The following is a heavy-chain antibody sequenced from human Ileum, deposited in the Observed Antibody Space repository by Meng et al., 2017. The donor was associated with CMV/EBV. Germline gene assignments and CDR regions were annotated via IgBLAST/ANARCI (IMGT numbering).Heavy chain of an antibody. D-gene: IGHD3-16*02. CDR2: TYYRSKWYN. CDR3: ARMSYRRIDP. CDR1: GDSVSSNSAS. J-gene: IGHJ5*02. Sequence: ISGDSVSSNSASWNWIRQAPSRGLEWLGRTYYRSKWYNEYAVSVKSRITINPDTSKNHFSLQLNSVTPEDTAVYYCARMSYRRIDPWGQGTLVTVSS. V-gene: IGHV6-1*01.